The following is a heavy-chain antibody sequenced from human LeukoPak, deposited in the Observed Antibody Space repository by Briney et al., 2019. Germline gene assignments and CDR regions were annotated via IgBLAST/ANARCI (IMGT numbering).Heavy chain of an antibody. D-gene: IGHD6-13*01. CDR2: ISSSGSTI. J-gene: IGHJ6*03. V-gene: IGHV3-11*01. CDR1: GFTFSDYY. CDR3: ARDADSSSWSVLYYYYYMDV. Sequence: TPGGSLRLSCAASGFTFSDYYMSWIRQAPGKGLEWVSYISSSGSTIYYADSVKGRFTISRDNAKNSLYLQMNSLRAEDTAVYYCARDADSSSWSVLYYYYYMDVWGKGTTVTVSS.